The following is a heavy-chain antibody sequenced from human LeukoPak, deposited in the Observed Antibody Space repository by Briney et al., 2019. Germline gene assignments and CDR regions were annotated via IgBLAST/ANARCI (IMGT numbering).Heavy chain of an antibody. Sequence: ASVKVSCKASRYTFTGYYMHWVRQAPGQGLEWMGWINPNSGGTDYAQKFQGRVTMTRDTSISTAYMELSRLRSDDTAVYYCARGTGEGYTYGRYYFDYWGQGTPVTVSS. D-gene: IGHD5-18*01. J-gene: IGHJ4*02. V-gene: IGHV1-2*02. CDR1: RYTFTGYY. CDR3: ARGTGEGYTYGRYYFDY. CDR2: INPNSGGT.